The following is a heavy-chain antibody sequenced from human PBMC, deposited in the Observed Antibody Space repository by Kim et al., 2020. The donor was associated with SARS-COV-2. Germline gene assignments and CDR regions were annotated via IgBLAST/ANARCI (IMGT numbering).Heavy chain of an antibody. CDR1: GFTFSDYD. CDR2: IKTRRADYAT. Sequence: GGSLRLSCAASGFTFSDYDINWVRQASGKGLEWVGRIKTRRADYATADGASVQGRFINSRDDSRKMAYLQMTYLGTEDTAVYSCFRREDCGGYCYGWGQGSLVTVS. CDR3: FRREDCGGYCYG. D-gene: IGHD2-21*02. J-gene: IGHJ4*02. V-gene: IGHV3-73*01.